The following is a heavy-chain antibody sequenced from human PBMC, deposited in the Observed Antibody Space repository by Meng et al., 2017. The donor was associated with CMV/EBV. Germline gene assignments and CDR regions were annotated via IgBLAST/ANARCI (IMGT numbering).Heavy chain of an antibody. V-gene: IGHV4-34*01. J-gene: IGHJ4*02. D-gene: IGHD6-19*01. CDR1: GGSFSGYY. CDR2: INHSGST. Sequence: GSLRLSCAVYGGSFSGYYWSWIRQPPGKGLEWIGEINHSGSTNYNPSLKSRVTISVDTSENQFSLKLSSVTAADTAVYYCARGSDGYSSGWYRYWGQGTLVTVSS. CDR3: ARGSDGYSSGWYRY.